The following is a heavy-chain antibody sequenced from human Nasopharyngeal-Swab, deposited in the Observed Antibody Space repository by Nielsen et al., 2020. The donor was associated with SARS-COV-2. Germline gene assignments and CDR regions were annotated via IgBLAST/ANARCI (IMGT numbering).Heavy chain of an antibody. CDR3: ARTIIAAAEGYFDY. CDR2: IYHGGAT. Sequence: SETLSLTCAVSGGSITSYNWWSWVRQPPGKGLEWIGEIYHGGATNYNPSLKSRVTISVDKSKNQFSLKLSSVTAADTAVYYCARTIIAAAEGYFDYWGQGTLVTVSS. J-gene: IGHJ4*02. D-gene: IGHD6-13*01. V-gene: IGHV4-4*02. CDR1: GGSITSYNW.